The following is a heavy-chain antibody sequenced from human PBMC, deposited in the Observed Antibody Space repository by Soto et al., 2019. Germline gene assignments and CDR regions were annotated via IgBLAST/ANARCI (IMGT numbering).Heavy chain of an antibody. CDR1: GFSLSNVRVG. CDR2: IFSNGEQ. J-gene: IGHJ5*02. CDR3: ARGTTRRSWFDP. D-gene: IGHD1-1*01. Sequence: QVTLKESGPVLVKPTETLTLTCTVSGFSLSNVRVGVSWIRQPPGKALEWLAHIFSNGEQSYSTSLRSRLTISKDTSKSQVVLTMTNMDPVDTATYYCARGTTRRSWFDPWGQGTLVTVSS. V-gene: IGHV2-26*01.